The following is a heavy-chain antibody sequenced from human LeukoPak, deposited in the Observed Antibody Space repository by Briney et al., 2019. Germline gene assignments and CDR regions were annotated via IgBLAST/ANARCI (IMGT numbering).Heavy chain of an antibody. CDR1: GLTFSSYS. D-gene: IGHD1-14*01. CDR2: ISSSSSYI. V-gene: IGHV3-21*01. Sequence: NPGGSLRLSCAASGLTFSSYSMRWVRQAPGKGLEWVSSISSSSSYIYYDDSEKPRFTISRDNDMNSLDQQMNSLRAEDTAVYYCARDPVSADPWGQGTLVTVSS. CDR3: ARDPVSADP. J-gene: IGHJ5*02.